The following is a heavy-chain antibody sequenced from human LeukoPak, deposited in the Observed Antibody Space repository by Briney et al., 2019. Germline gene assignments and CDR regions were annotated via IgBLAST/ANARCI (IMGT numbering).Heavy chain of an antibody. J-gene: IGHJ4*02. V-gene: IGHV3-43D*03. CDR3: AKDLGAFDYSFPGY. D-gene: IGHD4-11*01. Sequence: GGSLRLSCAASGFTFDDYAMHWVRQAPGKGLEWVSLISWDGGSTYYADSVKGRFTISRDNSKNSLYLQMNSLRAEDTALYYCAKDLGAFDYSFPGYWGQGTLVTVSS. CDR1: GFTFDDYA. CDR2: ISWDGGST.